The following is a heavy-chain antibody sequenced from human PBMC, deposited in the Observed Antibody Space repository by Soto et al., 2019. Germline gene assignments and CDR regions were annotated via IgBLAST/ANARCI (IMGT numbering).Heavy chain of an antibody. Sequence: PGESLKISCKGSGYSFTRYWIGWVRQMPGKGLEWMGIIYPGDSDTRYSPSFQGQVTISADKSISTAYLQWSSLKASDTAMYYCARSAGGNSGDYYYGMDVWGQGTTVTVSS. J-gene: IGHJ6*02. D-gene: IGHD2-21*02. CDR3: ARSAGGNSGDYYYGMDV. V-gene: IGHV5-51*01. CDR2: IYPGDSDT. CDR1: GYSFTRYW.